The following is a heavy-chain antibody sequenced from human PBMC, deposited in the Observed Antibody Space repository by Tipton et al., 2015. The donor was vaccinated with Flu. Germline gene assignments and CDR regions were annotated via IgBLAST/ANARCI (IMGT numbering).Heavy chain of an antibody. CDR3: ARDRANVFTMVRGVIFDY. D-gene: IGHD3-10*01. Sequence: LRLSCAVYGGSFSGYYWSWIRQPPGKGLEWIGEINHSGSTNYNPSLKSRVTISVDTSKNQFSLKLSSVPAADTAVYYCARDRANVFTMVRGVIFDYWGQGTLVTVSS. CDR1: GGSFSGYY. V-gene: IGHV4-34*01. CDR2: INHSGST. J-gene: IGHJ4*02.